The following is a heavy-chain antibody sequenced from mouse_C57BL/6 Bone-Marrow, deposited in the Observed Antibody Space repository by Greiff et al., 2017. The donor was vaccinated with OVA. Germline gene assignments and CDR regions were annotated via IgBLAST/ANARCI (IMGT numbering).Heavy chain of an antibody. J-gene: IGHJ2*01. CDR2: IDPSDSYT. D-gene: IGHD1-1*01. V-gene: IGHV1-69*01. CDR1: GYTFTSYW. CDR3: AREDYGSSPFDY. Sequence: QVQLQQPGAELVMPGASVKLSCKASGYTFTSYWMHWVKQRPGQGLEWIGEIDPSDSYTNYNQKFKGKSTLTVDKSSSTAYMQLSSLTSEDSAVYYDAREDYGSSPFDYWGQGTTLTVSS.